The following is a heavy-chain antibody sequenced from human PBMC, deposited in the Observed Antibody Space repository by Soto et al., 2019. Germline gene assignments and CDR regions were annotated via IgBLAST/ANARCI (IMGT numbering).Heavy chain of an antibody. D-gene: IGHD5-12*01. CDR2: IYYSGST. CDR1: GGSISSSSYY. CDR3: ASIYSGYDYYDY. Sequence: QLQLQESGPGLVKPSETLSLTCTVSGGSISSSSYYWGWIRQPPGKGLEWIGSIYYSGSTYYNPSLKSRVTISVDTSKNQFSLQLSSVTAADTAVYYCASIYSGYDYYDYWGQGTLVTVSS. V-gene: IGHV4-39*01. J-gene: IGHJ4*02.